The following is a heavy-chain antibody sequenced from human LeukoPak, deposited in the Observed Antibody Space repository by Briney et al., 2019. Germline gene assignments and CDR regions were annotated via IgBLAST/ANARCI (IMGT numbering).Heavy chain of an antibody. CDR2: IYYSGST. V-gene: IGHV4-30-4*08. J-gene: IGHJ5*02. D-gene: IGHD3-22*01. CDR1: GGSISSGDYY. Sequence: PSQTLSLTCTVSGGSISSGDYYWSWIRQPPGKGLEWIGYIYYSGSTYYNPSLKRRVTISVDTSKNQFSLKLSSVTAADTAVYYCARVGDGYYYDSSGYYYVAFDPWGQGTLVTVSS. CDR3: ARVGDGYYYDSSGYYYVAFDP.